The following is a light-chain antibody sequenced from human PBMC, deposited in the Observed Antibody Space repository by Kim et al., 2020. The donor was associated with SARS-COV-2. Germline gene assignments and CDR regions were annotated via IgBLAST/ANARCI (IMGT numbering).Light chain of an antibody. J-gene: IGLJ3*02. CDR1: SGHSSYA. CDR3: QTWGTGWV. Sequence: QPVLTQSPSASASLGASVKLTCTLSSGHSSYAIAWHQQQPEKGPRYLMKINSDGSHSKGDGIPDRFSGSSSGAERYLTISSLQSEDDADYYSQTWGTGWVFGGGTQLTVL. V-gene: IGLV4-69*01. CDR2: INSDGSH.